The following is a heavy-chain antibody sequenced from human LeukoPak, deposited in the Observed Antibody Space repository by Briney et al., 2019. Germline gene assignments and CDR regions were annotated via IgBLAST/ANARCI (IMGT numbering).Heavy chain of an antibody. D-gene: IGHD3-3*01. CDR3: ARAIYDFWSGYRHGFDY. CDR1: GFTFDDYA. V-gene: IGHV3-9*01. J-gene: IGHJ4*02. CDR2: ISWNSGSI. Sequence: GGSLRLSCAASGFTFDDYAMHWVRQAPGKGLEWVSGISWNSGSIGYADSVKGRFTISRDNAKNSLYLQMNSLRAEDTAVYYCARAIYDFWSGYRHGFDYWGQGTLVTVSS.